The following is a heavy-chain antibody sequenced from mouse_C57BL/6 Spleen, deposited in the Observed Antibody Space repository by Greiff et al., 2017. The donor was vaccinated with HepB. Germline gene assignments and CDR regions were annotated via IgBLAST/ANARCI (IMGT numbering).Heavy chain of an antibody. Sequence: EVQLVESGGGLVKPGGSLKLPCAASGFTFSSYAMSWVRQTPEKRLEWVATISDGGSYTYYPDNVKGRFTISRDNAKNNLYLQMSHLKSEDTAMYYCARVRELGPYFDYWGQGTTLTVSS. J-gene: IGHJ2*01. V-gene: IGHV5-4*01. CDR1: GFTFSSYA. CDR3: ARVRELGPYFDY. CDR2: ISDGGSYT. D-gene: IGHD4-1*01.